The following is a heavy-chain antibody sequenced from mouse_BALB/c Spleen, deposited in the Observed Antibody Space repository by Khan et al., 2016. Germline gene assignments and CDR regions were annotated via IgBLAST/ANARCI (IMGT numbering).Heavy chain of an antibody. V-gene: IGHV6-6*02. CDR1: GFTFSNYW. Sequence: EVTLEVSGGGLVQPGGSMKLSCVASGFTFSNYWMNWVRQSPEQGREWAAEIRLKSNNYATHYAESVKGRFTISRDDSKSSVYLQMNNLRAEDTGIYYCTTGFAYWGQGTLVTVSA. CDR3: TTGFAY. CDR2: IRLKSNNYAT. J-gene: IGHJ3*01.